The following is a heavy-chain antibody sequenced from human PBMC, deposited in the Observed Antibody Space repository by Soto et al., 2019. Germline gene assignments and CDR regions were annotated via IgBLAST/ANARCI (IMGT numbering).Heavy chain of an antibody. J-gene: IGHJ4*02. V-gene: IGHV3-73*01. D-gene: IGHD3-22*01. CDR3: TSVYYSSGYYLHY. CDR1: GFIFSGSA. CDR2: LRRKANSYAT. Sequence: GGSLRLSCAASGFIFSGSAMHWVPQASGKGLEWIGRLRRKANSYATAYAASVKDRFTISRDDSKNTAYLQMNSLKTEDTAVYYCTSVYYSSGYYLHYWGQGPLVTVSS.